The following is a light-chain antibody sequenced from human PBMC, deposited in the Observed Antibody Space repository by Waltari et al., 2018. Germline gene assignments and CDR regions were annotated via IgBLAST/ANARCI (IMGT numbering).Light chain of an antibody. CDR3: QQRYNWLALT. J-gene: IGKJ4*01. CDR1: QNISSF. Sequence: EIVLTQSPATLSLSQGERATLSCRASQNISSFLAWYQQKHGQSPRLIIYDAANRATGIPDRCSGSWSGTYFTLTLSSLEPEDFAVYFCQQRYNWLALTFGGGTTVEIK. CDR2: DAA. V-gene: IGKV3-11*01.